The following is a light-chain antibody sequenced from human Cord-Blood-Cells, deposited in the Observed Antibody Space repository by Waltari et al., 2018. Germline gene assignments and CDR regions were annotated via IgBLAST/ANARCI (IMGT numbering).Light chain of an antibody. Sequence: QSALTQPRSVSGSPGQSVTISCTGTSSDVGGYTYVSWYQQHPGKAPKLMIYDVSKRPSGAPDRFSGSKSGNTASLTISGLQAEDEADYYCCSYAGSYTFHVVFGGGTKLTVL. CDR2: DVS. CDR3: CSYAGSYTFHVV. J-gene: IGLJ2*01. CDR1: SSDVGGYTY. V-gene: IGLV2-11*01.